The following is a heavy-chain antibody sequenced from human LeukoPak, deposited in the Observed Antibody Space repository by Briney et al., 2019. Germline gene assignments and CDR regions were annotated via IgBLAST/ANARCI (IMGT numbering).Heavy chain of an antibody. CDR3: LRWEGIWFGDGTDY. J-gene: IGHJ4*02. V-gene: IGHV1-2*02. Sequence: ASVKVSCKASGYTFTTYYMHWVRQAPGQGLEWMGWINPNSGDTNFAQKFQGRVTMTRDTSINTVYMQLSRLRSDDTAVYYCLRWEGIWFGDGTDYWGQGTLVTVSS. CDR2: INPNSGDT. D-gene: IGHD3-10*01. CDR1: GYTFTTYY.